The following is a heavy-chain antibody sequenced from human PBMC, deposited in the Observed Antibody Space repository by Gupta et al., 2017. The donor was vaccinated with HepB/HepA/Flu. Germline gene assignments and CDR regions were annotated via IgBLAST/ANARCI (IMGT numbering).Heavy chain of an antibody. CDR3: ARRAQYDGGNEEFPPFAD. CDR2: INHSGST. D-gene: IGHD4-23*01. V-gene: IGHV4-34*01. Sequence: QVQLQQWGAGLLKPSETLSLTCAVYGGSFSGYYWSWIRQPPGKGLEWIGEINHSGSTNYNKSLKRRGTISVDTSKKQFARKLSSVTAAEAAVYDCARRAQYDGGNEEFPPFADGGQGTMVTVCS. CDR1: GGSFSGYY. J-gene: IGHJ4*02.